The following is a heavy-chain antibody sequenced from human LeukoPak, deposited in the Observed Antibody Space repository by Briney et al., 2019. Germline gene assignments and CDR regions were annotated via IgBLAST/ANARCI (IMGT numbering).Heavy chain of an antibody. V-gene: IGHV1-46*01. CDR1: GYTFSRYY. Sequence: ASVKVSCKTSGYTFSRYYIHWVRQAPGQGLEWMGIINTSGATTRYGQKFKGRVTMTTDTSTSTAYMELRSLRSDDTAVYYCARDMITFGGVIPYGMDVWGQGTTVTVSS. D-gene: IGHD3-16*02. CDR2: INTSGATT. CDR3: ARDMITFGGVIPYGMDV. J-gene: IGHJ6*02.